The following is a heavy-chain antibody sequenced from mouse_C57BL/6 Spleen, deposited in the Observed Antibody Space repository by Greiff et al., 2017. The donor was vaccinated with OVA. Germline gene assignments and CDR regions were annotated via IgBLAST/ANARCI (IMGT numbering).Heavy chain of an antibody. Sequence: EVKVVESGGGLVQPKGSLKLSCAASGFSFNTYAMNWVRQAPGKGLEWVARIRSKSNNYATYYADSVKDRFTISRDDSESMLYLQMNNLKTEDTAMYYCVRHRTGYAMDYWGQGTSVTVSS. CDR2: IRSKSNNYAT. V-gene: IGHV10-1*01. CDR3: VRHRTGYAMDY. J-gene: IGHJ4*01. CDR1: GFSFNTYA.